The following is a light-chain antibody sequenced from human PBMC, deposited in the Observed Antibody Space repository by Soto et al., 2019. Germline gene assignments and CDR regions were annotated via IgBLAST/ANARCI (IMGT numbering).Light chain of an antibody. V-gene: IGLV2-14*01. CDR1: SSDVGGYNY. CDR3: CSSTGSSTYVV. Sequence: QSALTQPASVSGSPEQSITISCTGTSSDVGGYNYVSWYQQHPGKAPKLMIYDVSNRPSGVSNRFSGSKSANTASLTISGLQAEDEADYYCCSSTGSSTYVVFGGGTKVTVL. CDR2: DVS. J-gene: IGLJ2*01.